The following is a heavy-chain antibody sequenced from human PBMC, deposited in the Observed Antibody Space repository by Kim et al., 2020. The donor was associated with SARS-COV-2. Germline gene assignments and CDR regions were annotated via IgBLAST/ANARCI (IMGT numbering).Heavy chain of an antibody. CDR3: AIISRGWGLWFGRD. D-gene: IGHD3-10*01. CDR2: MNPNSGNT. CDR1: GYTFTSYD. V-gene: IGHV1-8*01. Sequence: ASVKVSCKASGYTFTSYDINWVRQVTGQGLEWMGWMNPNSGNTGYAQKFQGRVTMTRNTSISTAYMELSSLRSEDTAVYYCAIISRGWGLWFGRDWGQGTLVTVSS. J-gene: IGHJ4*02.